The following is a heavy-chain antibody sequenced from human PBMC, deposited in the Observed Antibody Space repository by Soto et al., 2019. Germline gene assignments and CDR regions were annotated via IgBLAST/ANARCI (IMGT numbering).Heavy chain of an antibody. CDR2: ISGSGGST. Sequence: EVQLLESGEGLVQPGGSLRLSCVASGFSIRDYAMSWVRQAPGKGLEWVSAISGSGGSTFYADSVKGRFTISRDNYKNTLYLQLNSLRAEDTDVYYCAKVLLAARGFDYWGQGTLVTVSS. J-gene: IGHJ4*02. D-gene: IGHD2-15*01. V-gene: IGHV3-23*01. CDR1: GFSIRDYA. CDR3: AKVLLAARGFDY.